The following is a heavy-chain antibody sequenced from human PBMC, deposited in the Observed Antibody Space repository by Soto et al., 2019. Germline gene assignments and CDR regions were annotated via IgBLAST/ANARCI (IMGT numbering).Heavy chain of an antibody. CDR3: ARQSWIKGQVGILNGYFAL. D-gene: IGHD5-12*01. CDR1: GGFVSSGSHY. CDR2: IYYTGST. J-gene: IGHJ2*01. Sequence: QVQLQESGPGLVKPLETLSVTCTVSGGFVSSGSHYWSWIRQPPGEGLECIGYIYYTGSTNYNTAHQSRVCIYLYPAKNQFYLNLTSVTAADTAVYYCARQSWIKGQVGILNGYFALWGRGALVTVSS. V-gene: IGHV4-61*01.